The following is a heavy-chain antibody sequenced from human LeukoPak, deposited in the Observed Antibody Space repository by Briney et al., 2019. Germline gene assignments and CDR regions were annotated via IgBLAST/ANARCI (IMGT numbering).Heavy chain of an antibody. CDR3: ARGGANRVGYSGYDLDY. V-gene: IGHV1-2*02. CDR2: INPNSGGT. Sequence: SSVKVSCKASGNTFTLYYIHWVRQAPGQGLDWMRCINPNSGGTNYAQKFQGRVTMTRDTSISTAYMELSRLRSDDTAVYYCARGGANRVGYSGYDLDYCGQGTLVTVSS. J-gene: IGHJ4*02. D-gene: IGHD5-12*01. CDR1: GNTFTLYY.